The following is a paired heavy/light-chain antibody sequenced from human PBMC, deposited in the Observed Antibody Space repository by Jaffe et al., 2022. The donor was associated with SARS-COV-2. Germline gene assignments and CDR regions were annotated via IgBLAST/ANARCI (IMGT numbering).Light chain of an antibody. CDR3: QHYDTLLLT. Sequence: DIQMTQSPSSLSASVGDRVTITCQASQDINNYLNWYQQKPGKAPKLLIHDASNMETGVPSRFRGSGSGTDFTFIISSLQPEDVATYYCQHYDTLLLTFGGGTKVEI. CDR2: DAS. V-gene: IGKV1-33*01. J-gene: IGKJ4*01. CDR1: QDINNY.
Heavy chain of an antibody. Sequence: QVQLVESGGGVVQPGRSLRLSCATSGFTFSSYGMHWVRQAPGKGLEWVAVIWYDGSNEYYADSVKGRFTISRDNSKNTLYLQMNSLRAEDTAVYYCARDRQNSASRPYYYYAMDVWGQGTTVTVSS. CDR2: IWYDGSNE. CDR3: ARDRQNSASRPYYYYAMDV. D-gene: IGHD2-21*01. V-gene: IGHV3-33*01. CDR1: GFTFSSYG. J-gene: IGHJ6*02.